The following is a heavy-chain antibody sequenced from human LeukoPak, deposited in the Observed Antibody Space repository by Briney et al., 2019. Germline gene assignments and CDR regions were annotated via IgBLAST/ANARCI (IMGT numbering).Heavy chain of an antibody. Sequence: SETLSLTCAVSGYSISSGYYWGWVRQSPGKGLEWIATIFHSGSIYYNPSLKSRVTLSVDTSKNQFSLRLNSVTAADTALYYCARMGVSYYYDSSTYYPTAFDVWGQGTMVSVSS. V-gene: IGHV4-38-2*01. J-gene: IGHJ3*01. CDR1: GYSISSGYY. CDR3: ARMGVSYYYDSSTYYPTAFDV. CDR2: IFHSGSI. D-gene: IGHD3-22*01.